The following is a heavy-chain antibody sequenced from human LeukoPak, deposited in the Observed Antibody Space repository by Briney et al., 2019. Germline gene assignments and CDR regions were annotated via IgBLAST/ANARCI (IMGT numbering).Heavy chain of an antibody. J-gene: IGHJ4*02. CDR2: INHSGST. CDR1: DGSFSGYY. CDR3: ARGLNDSWTEENY. D-gene: IGHD3-3*01. V-gene: IGHV4-34*01. Sequence: SETLSLTCAVYDGSFSGYYWSWIRQPPGKGLEWIGEINHSGSTNYNPSLKSRVTISLDTSKSQFSLKVRYVTAADTAVYYCARGLNDSWTEENYWGQGTLVTVSS.